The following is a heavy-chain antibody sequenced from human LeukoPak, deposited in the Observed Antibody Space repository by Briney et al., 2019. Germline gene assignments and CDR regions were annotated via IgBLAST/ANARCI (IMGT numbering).Heavy chain of an antibody. CDR3: AIPEGYCSGGSCYAPSN. V-gene: IGHV1-2*02. Sequence: ASVKVSCKASGYTFTGYYMHWVRQAPGQGLEWMGWINPNSGGTNCAQKFQGRVTMTRDTSISTAYMEPSRLRSDDTAVYYCAIPEGYCSGGSCYAPSNWGQGTLVTVSS. CDR2: INPNSGGT. J-gene: IGHJ4*02. CDR1: GYTFTGYY. D-gene: IGHD2-15*01.